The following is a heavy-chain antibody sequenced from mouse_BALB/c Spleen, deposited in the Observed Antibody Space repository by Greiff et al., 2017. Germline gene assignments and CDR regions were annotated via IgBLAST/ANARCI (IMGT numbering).Heavy chain of an antibody. Sequence: EVKVVESGGGLVKPGGSLKLSCAASGFTFSSYAMSWVRQSPEKRLEWVAEISSGGSYTYYPDTVTGRFTISRDNAKNTLYLEMSSLRSEDTAMYYCARDPGNYDAMDYWGQGTSVTVSS. D-gene: IGHD2-1*01. CDR2: ISSGGSYT. CDR1: GFTFSSYA. V-gene: IGHV5-9-4*01. J-gene: IGHJ4*01. CDR3: ARDPGNYDAMDY.